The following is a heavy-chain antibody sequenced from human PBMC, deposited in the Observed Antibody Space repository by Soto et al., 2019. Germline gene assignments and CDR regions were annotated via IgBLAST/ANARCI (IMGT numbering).Heavy chain of an antibody. CDR3: ARDERRAYSSSWYDYYYGMDV. J-gene: IGHJ6*02. V-gene: IGHV4-59*01. D-gene: IGHD6-13*01. CDR2: IYYSGST. CDR1: GGSISSYY. Sequence: SETLSLTCTVSGGSISSYYWSWIRQPPGKGLEWIGYIYYSGSTNYNPSPKSRVTISVDTSKNQFSLKLSSVTAADTAVYYCARDERRAYSSSWYDYYYGMDVWGQGTTVTVS.